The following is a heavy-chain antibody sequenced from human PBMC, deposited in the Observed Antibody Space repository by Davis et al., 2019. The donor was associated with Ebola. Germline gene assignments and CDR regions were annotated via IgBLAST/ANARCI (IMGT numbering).Heavy chain of an antibody. Sequence: SVKVSCKASAGTFSSYAISWVRQAPGQGLEWMGGIIPIFGTANYAQKFQGRVTITADESTSTAYMELSSLRSEDTAVYYCARVYKRGIVGATGYWGQGTLVTVSS. V-gene: IGHV1-69*13. CDR1: AGTFSSYA. CDR2: IIPIFGTA. D-gene: IGHD1-26*01. CDR3: ARVYKRGIVGATGY. J-gene: IGHJ4*02.